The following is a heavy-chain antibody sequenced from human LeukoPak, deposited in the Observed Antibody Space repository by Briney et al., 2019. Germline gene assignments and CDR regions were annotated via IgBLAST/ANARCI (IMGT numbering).Heavy chain of an antibody. CDR3: AKARVPSGDGYYSD. D-gene: IGHD3-22*01. Sequence: PGGSLRLSCAASGFTFSSYAMGWVRQAPGKGLEWVSDISGSGGSTYYAGSVKGRFTISRDNSESTLYLQMNSLGAEDTAVYYCAKARVPSGDGYYSDWGQGTLVTVSS. CDR1: GFTFSSYA. J-gene: IGHJ4*02. V-gene: IGHV3-23*01. CDR2: ISGSGGST.